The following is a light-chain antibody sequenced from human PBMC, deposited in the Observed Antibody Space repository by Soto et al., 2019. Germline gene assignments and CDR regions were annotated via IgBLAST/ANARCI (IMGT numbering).Light chain of an antibody. CDR2: DVS. CDR3: SSYTTSSTPL. Sequence: QSALTQPASVSGSPGQSITISCTGTSSDVGGYKYVSWYQQHPGKAPKLMIYDVSKRPSGVSNRFSGSKSGNTVSLTISGLQAEDEADYYCSSYTTSSTPLFGGGTKLTVL. V-gene: IGLV2-14*01. J-gene: IGLJ2*01. CDR1: SSDVGGYKY.